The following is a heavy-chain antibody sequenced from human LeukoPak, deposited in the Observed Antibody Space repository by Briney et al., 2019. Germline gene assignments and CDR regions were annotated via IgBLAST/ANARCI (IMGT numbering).Heavy chain of an antibody. J-gene: IGHJ4*02. CDR3: AKGQITMIVEFMDY. Sequence: GGSLRLSCAASGFTFSSYAMSWVRQAPGKGLEWVSAISGSGGSTYYADSVKGRFTISRDNSKNTLYLQMNSLRAEDAAVYYCAKGQITMIVEFMDYWGQGTLVTVAS. CDR2: ISGSGGST. CDR1: GFTFSSYA. V-gene: IGHV3-23*01. D-gene: IGHD3-22*01.